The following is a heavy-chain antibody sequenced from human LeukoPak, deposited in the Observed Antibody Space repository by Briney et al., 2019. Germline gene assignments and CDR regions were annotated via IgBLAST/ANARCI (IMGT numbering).Heavy chain of an antibody. D-gene: IGHD1-26*01. CDR1: GFTFSSYG. CDR2: IRYDGSNK. CDR3: AKDYPLASGSYYFDY. Sequence: GGSLRLSCAASGFTFSSYGMHWVRQAPGKGLEWVAFIRYDGSNKYYADSVKGRFTISRDNSKNTLYLQMNSLRAEDTAVYYCAKDYPLASGSYYFDYWGQGTLVTVSS. J-gene: IGHJ4*02. V-gene: IGHV3-30*02.